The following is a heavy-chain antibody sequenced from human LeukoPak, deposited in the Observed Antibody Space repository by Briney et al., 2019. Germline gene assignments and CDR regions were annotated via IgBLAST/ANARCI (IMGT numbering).Heavy chain of an antibody. CDR2: ITSPVGRI. J-gene: IGHJ4*02. V-gene: IGHV3-21*01. CDR1: GFTFSTYS. D-gene: IGHD6-19*01. CDR3: ATDGRSSGWYGFDY. Sequence: GGSLRLSCAASGFTFSTYSMNWVRQAPGKGLEWVSSITSPVGRIYYADSLKGRITISRDNTRSTLYLQMNSLRAEDTAVYYCATDGRSSGWYGFDYWGQGILVTVSS.